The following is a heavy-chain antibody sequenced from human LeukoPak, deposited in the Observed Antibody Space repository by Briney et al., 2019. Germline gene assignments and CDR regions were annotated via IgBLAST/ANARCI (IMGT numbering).Heavy chain of an antibody. CDR1: GFTFTNYA. CDR3: ARGFVLGAAKNYFDY. V-gene: IGHV3-30-3*01. CDR2: ISYDGTNK. D-gene: IGHD2-21*02. J-gene: IGHJ4*02. Sequence: GGSLRLSCAASGFTFTNYALHWVRQAPGNGLERVAVISYDGTNKYYADSVKGRFTISRDNSKNTMSLQMNSLRAEDTALYYCARGFVLGAAKNYFDYWGQGALVTVSS.